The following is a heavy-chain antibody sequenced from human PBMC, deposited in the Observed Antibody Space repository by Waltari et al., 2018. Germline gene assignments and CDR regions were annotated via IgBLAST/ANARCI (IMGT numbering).Heavy chain of an antibody. V-gene: IGHV4-34*01. Sequence: QVQLQQWGAGLLKPSETLSLTCAVYGGSFSGYYCSSIRPPPGQGLEWIGEINHSGSTNYNPSLKSRVTISVDTSKNQFSLKLSSVTAADTAVYYCARGPNVDTATYGWFDPWGQGTLVTVSS. D-gene: IGHD5-18*01. CDR1: GGSFSGYY. CDR3: ARGPNVDTATYGWFDP. J-gene: IGHJ5*02. CDR2: INHSGST.